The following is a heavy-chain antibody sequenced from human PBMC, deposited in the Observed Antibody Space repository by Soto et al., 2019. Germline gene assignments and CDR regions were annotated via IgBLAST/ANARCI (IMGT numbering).Heavy chain of an antibody. CDR3: ARGGPGSSGWYYFDY. CDR1: GYTFTSYA. D-gene: IGHD6-19*01. J-gene: IGHJ4*02. Sequence: ASVKVSCKASGYTFTSYAMHWVRQAPGQRLEWMGWINAGNGNTKYSQKFQGRVTITTDTSTSTAYMELRSLRSDDTAVYYCARGGPGSSGWYYFDYWGQGTLVTVSS. V-gene: IGHV1-3*01. CDR2: INAGNGNT.